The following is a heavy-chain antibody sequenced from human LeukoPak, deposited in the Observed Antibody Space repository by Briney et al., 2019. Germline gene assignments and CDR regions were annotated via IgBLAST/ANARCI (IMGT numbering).Heavy chain of an antibody. J-gene: IGHJ5*02. CDR3: ARGRGYGSGSYWQDLFDP. CDR1: GASITSSNYY. D-gene: IGHD3-10*01. Sequence: PSETLSLTCTVSGASITSSNYYWSWLRQHPGKGLEWIGYIRYSGSTYHNPSLKSRVTISVDTSKNQFSLKLSSVTAADTAVYYCARGRGYGSGSYWQDLFDPWGQGTLVTVSS. V-gene: IGHV4-31*03. CDR2: IRYSGST.